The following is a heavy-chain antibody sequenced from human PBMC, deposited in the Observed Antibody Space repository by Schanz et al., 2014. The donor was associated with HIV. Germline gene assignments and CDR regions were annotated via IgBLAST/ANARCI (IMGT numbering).Heavy chain of an antibody. J-gene: IGHJ4*02. D-gene: IGHD3-22*01. CDR2: ISESGGRT. Sequence: EVQLLESGGGFVQPGGSLRLSCAASGFAFNNYAMTWVRQAPGKGLEWVSSISESGGRTYYADSVNGRFTISRDNSKNTLSLQMTALRTEDTAIYYCAKPEYDSSGNSQTHFDYWGQGTTVTVSS. CDR1: GFAFNNYA. V-gene: IGHV3-23*01. CDR3: AKPEYDSSGNSQTHFDY.